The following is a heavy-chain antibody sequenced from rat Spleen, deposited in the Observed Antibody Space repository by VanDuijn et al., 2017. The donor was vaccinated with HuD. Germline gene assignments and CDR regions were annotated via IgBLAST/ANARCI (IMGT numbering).Heavy chain of an antibody. D-gene: IGHD1-2*01. CDR1: GFIFSDYF. J-gene: IGHJ4*01. CDR2: LSYDGGGT. CDR3: TRENYYSHVMDA. Sequence: EVQLVESGGGLVQPGRSLKLSCAASGFIFSDYFMAWIRQTPTKGLEWVASLSYDGGGTYYRDSVKGRFTISRDNAKSSLYLQMDSLGSEDTATYYCTRENYYSHVMDAWGQGASVTVSS. V-gene: IGHV5-20*01.